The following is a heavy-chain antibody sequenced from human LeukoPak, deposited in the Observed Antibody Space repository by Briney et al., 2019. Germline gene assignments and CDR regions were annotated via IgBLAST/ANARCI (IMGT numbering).Heavy chain of an antibody. J-gene: IGHJ4*02. V-gene: IGHV1-18*04. Sequence: ASVKVSCKASGYTFTGYYMHWVRQAPGQGLEWMGWISAYNGNTNYAQKLQGRVTMTTDTSTSTAYMELRSLRSDDTAVYYCARDPLVTRVGFDYWGQGTLVTVSS. CDR1: GYTFTGYY. CDR2: ISAYNGNT. CDR3: ARDPLVTRVGFDY. D-gene: IGHD5-18*01.